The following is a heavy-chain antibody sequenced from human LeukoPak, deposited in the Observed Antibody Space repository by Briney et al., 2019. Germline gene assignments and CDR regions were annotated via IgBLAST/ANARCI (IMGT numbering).Heavy chain of an antibody. V-gene: IGHV3-30*18. D-gene: IGHD3-22*01. CDR1: GFIFSNYG. CDR3: AKDSKYYYDSRGYSYFDY. CDR2: TSYDGSKK. J-gene: IGHJ4*02. Sequence: PGGSLRLSCAASGFIFSNYGMHWVRQAPGKGLEWVAVTSYDGSKKYHADSVKGRFTISRDNSKNSLYLQMNSLRAEDTAVYYCAKDSKYYYDSRGYSYFDYRGQGTLVTVSS.